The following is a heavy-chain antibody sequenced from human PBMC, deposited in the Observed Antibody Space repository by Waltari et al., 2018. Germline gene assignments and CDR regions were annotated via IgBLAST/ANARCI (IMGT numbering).Heavy chain of an antibody. Sequence: QVQLVQSGAEVKKPGSSVKVSCKASGGTFNSNVINWVRQAPGQGLEWMGRFSPLPGEASYAQKSQGRLTIIADKATNTSYMELTSLRSEDTAVYYCARRLEKTRDAFDIWGQGTMVTVSS. CDR1: GGTFNSNV. D-gene: IGHD4-17*01. CDR2: FSPLPGEA. CDR3: ARRLEKTRDAFDI. J-gene: IGHJ3*02. V-gene: IGHV1-69*02.